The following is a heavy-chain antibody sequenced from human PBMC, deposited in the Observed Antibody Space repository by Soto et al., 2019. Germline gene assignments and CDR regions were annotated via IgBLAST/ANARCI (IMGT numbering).Heavy chain of an antibody. V-gene: IGHV3-74*01. Sequence: GSLRLSCAASGFTFSSYWMHWVRQAPGKGLVWVSGINSDGSSTSYADSVKGRFTISRDNAKNTLYLQMNSLRAEDTAVYYCARDFGDFWSGYPYYYYYMDVWGKGTTVTVSS. CDR1: GFTFSSYW. J-gene: IGHJ6*03. D-gene: IGHD3-3*01. CDR2: INSDGSST. CDR3: ARDFGDFWSGYPYYYYYMDV.